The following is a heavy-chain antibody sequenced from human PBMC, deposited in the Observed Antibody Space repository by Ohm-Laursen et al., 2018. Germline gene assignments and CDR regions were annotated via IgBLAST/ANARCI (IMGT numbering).Heavy chain of an antibody. CDR1: GGSISSYY. CDR3: ARAPSLWFGELSRYYYYYGMDV. Sequence: SETLSLTCTVSGGSISSYYWSWIRQPPGKGLEWIGYIYYSGSTNYNPSLKSRVTISVDTSKNQFSLKLSSVTAADTAVYYCARAPSLWFGELSRYYYYYGMDVWGQGTTVTVSS. D-gene: IGHD3-10*01. J-gene: IGHJ6*02. V-gene: IGHV4-59*01. CDR2: IYYSGST.